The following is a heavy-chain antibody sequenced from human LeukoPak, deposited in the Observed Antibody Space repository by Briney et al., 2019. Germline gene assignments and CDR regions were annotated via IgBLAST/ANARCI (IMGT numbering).Heavy chain of an antibody. CDR1: GFTFSSYA. D-gene: IGHD6-13*01. CDR3: ARDRSSSWYDHDAFDI. CDR2: IKQDGSEK. J-gene: IGHJ3*02. V-gene: IGHV3-7*01. Sequence: PGGSLRLSCAASGFTFSSYAMSWVRQAPGKGLEWVANIKQDGSEKYYVDSVKGRFTISRDNAKNSLYLQMNSLRAEDTAVYYCARDRSSSWYDHDAFDIWGQGTMVTVSS.